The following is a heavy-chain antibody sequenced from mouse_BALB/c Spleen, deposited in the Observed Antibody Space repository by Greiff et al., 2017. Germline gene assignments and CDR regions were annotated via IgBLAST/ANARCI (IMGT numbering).Heavy chain of an antibody. D-gene: IGHD2-1*01. Sequence: EVHLVESGGGLVKPGGSLKLSCAASGFTFSDYYMYWVRQTPEKRLEWVATISDGGSYTYYPDSVKGRFTISRDNAKNNLYLQMSSLKSEDTAMYYCARDPGNYWFAYWGQGTLVTVSA. CDR2: ISDGGSYT. V-gene: IGHV5-4*02. CDR3: ARDPGNYWFAY. J-gene: IGHJ3*01. CDR1: GFTFSDYY.